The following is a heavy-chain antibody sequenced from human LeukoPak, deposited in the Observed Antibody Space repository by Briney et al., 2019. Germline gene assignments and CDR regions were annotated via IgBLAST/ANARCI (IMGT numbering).Heavy chain of an antibody. CDR2: NNGDGSTT. J-gene: IGHJ5*02. CDR3: ARDPRNVGLAP. V-gene: IGHV3-74*01. Sequence: GGSLRLSCVASGFSLSGYWMYWVRQVPGKGLMYISRNNGDGSTTNYADVVKGRFTMSRDNVKNTLYLQMNSLRVEDTAVYYCARDPRNVGLAPWGQGTLVTVSS. D-gene: IGHD2-15*01. CDR1: GFSLSGYW.